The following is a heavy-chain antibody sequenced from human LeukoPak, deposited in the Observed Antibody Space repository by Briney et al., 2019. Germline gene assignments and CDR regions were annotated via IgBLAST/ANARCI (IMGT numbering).Heavy chain of an antibody. J-gene: IGHJ4*02. Sequence: LSETLSLTCTVSGGSISSYYWSWIRQPPGKGLEWIGYIYYSGTTNYNPSLKSRVTISVDTSKNQFSLKLSSVTAADTAVYYCARGVYIAAAQYGYWGQGTLVTVSS. CDR2: IYYSGTT. D-gene: IGHD6-13*01. CDR3: ARGVYIAAAQYGY. CDR1: GGSISSYY. V-gene: IGHV4-59*01.